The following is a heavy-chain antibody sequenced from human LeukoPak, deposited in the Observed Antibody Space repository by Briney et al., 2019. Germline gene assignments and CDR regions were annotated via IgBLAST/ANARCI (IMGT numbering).Heavy chain of an antibody. D-gene: IGHD3/OR15-3a*01. CDR2: RNTKSGNT. Sequence: EASVNVSCMPSVYTFTSYDINWVRQPTGQGLGWMRCRNTKSGNTSYAQKFQSRGTMTKKTTITTAYMELSSLRSEDTAVDYCARALSWTTDSYYYMDVWGKGTTVTVSS. V-gene: IGHV1-8*01. CDR3: ARALSWTTDSYYYMDV. CDR1: VYTFTSYD. J-gene: IGHJ6*03.